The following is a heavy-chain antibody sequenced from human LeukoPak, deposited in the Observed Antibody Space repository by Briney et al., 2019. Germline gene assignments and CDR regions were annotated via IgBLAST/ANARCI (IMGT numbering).Heavy chain of an antibody. CDR2: IYYSGST. CDR3: ARTGYSSSWSPYYFDY. CDR1: GGSISSGGYY. D-gene: IGHD6-13*01. Sequence: SQTLSLTCTVSGGSISSGGYYWSWLRQHPGKGLEWIGYIYYSGSTYYNPSLKSRVTISVDTSKNQFSLKLSSVTAADTAVYYCARTGYSSSWSPYYFDYWGQGTLVTVSS. V-gene: IGHV4-31*03. J-gene: IGHJ4*02.